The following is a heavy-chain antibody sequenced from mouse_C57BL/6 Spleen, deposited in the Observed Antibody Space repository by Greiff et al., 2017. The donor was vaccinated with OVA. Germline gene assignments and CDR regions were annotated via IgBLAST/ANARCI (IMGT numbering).Heavy chain of an antibody. Sequence: DVKLVESGPGLVKPSQSLSLTCSVTGYSITSGYYWNWIRQFPGNKLEWMGYISYDGSNNYNPSLKNRISITRDTSKNQFFLKLNSVTTEDTATYYCARYGDYDGPWFAYWGQGTLVTVSA. V-gene: IGHV3-6*01. CDR2: ISYDGSN. CDR1: GYSITSGYY. D-gene: IGHD2-4*01. J-gene: IGHJ3*01. CDR3: ARYGDYDGPWFAY.